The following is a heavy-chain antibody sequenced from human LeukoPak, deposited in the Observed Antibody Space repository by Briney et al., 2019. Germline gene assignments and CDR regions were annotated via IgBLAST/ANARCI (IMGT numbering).Heavy chain of an antibody. CDR1: GFTFSSYS. CDR2: ISSSSSYI. J-gene: IGHJ5*02. V-gene: IGHV3-21*04. Sequence: GGSLRLSCAASGFTFSSYSMNWVRQAPGKGLEWVSSISSSSSYIYYADSVKGRFTISRDNAKNSLYLQMNSLRAEDTAVYYCARDTALLWFGESRGNWFDPWGQGTLVTVSS. CDR3: ARDTALLWFGESRGNWFDP. D-gene: IGHD3-10*01.